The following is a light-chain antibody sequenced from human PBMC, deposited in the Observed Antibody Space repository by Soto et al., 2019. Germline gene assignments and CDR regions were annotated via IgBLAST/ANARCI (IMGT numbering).Light chain of an antibody. Sequence: QSVLTQPPSVSAAPGQKVTISCSGSSSNIGNNYVSWYQQLPGTAPKLLIYDNNKRPSGIPDRFSGSKSGTSATLGITGLQTGDEADYYCGTWDSRLSAVVFGGGTMLTVL. CDR1: SSNIGNNY. V-gene: IGLV1-51*01. CDR3: GTWDSRLSAVV. CDR2: DNN. J-gene: IGLJ2*01.